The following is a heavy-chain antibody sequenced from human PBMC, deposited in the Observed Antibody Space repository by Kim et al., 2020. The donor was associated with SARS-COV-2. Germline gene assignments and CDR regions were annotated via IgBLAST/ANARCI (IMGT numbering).Heavy chain of an antibody. CDR1: GASISRSGYY. V-gene: IGHV4-39*01. Sequence: SETLSLTCTVSGASISRSGYYWAWIRQPPGVGLEWIGNIYYTGTTYYSPSLKSRVTISVDTSRNQFSLNLTSVTAADTAVYYCARLSGYSYYYDLDVWGQGTTVTVSS. CDR3: ARLSGYSYYYDLDV. J-gene: IGHJ6*02. CDR2: IYYTGTT. D-gene: IGHD6-25*01.